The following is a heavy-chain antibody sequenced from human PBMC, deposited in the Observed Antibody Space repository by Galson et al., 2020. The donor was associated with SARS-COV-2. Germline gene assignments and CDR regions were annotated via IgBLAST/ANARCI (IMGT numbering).Heavy chain of an antibody. J-gene: IGHJ5*02. CDR1: GGSFSGYY. D-gene: IGHD6-25*01. CDR2: INHSGST. Sequence: SETLSLTCAVYGGSFSGYYWSWIRQPPGKGLEWIGEINHSGSTNYNPSLKSRVTISVDTSKNQFSLKLSSVTAADTAVYYCARGTRQQRGRVDPWGQGTLVTVSS. CDR3: ARGTRQQRGRVDP. V-gene: IGHV4-34*01.